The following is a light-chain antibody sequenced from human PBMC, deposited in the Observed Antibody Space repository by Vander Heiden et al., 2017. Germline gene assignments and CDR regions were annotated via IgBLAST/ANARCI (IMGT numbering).Light chain of an antibody. Sequence: DIQMTQSPSSLSASVGDRVTITCRASQSISSYLNWYQHKPGKAPKLLIYAASSLQSGGPSRFSGSGSGTDFTLTISSLQPEDFATYYCQQSYSTPSTFGHGTKLEI. CDR2: AAS. CDR3: QQSYSTPST. V-gene: IGKV1-39*01. J-gene: IGKJ2*01. CDR1: QSISSY.